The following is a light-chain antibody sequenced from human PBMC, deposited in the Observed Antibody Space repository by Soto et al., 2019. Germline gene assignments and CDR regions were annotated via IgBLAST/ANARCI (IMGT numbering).Light chain of an antibody. Sequence: DIQMTQSPSSLSASVGDRVTITCRASQNIINYLNWYQQKPGKAPQLLIYVASRLESGVPSGFRGSGSGTDFTRTISSLQPEDFATYYCQQSYNAPITFCQGTRVEIK. V-gene: IGKV1-39*01. CDR3: QQSYNAPIT. CDR2: VAS. CDR1: QNIINY. J-gene: IGKJ5*01.